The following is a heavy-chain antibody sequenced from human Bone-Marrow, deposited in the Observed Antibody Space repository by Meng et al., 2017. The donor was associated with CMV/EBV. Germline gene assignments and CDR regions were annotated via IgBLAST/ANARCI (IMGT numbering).Heavy chain of an antibody. V-gene: IGHV3-48*03. Sequence: GGSLRLSCAASGFTFSSYEMNWVRQAPGKGLEWVSYISSSGSTIYYADSVKGRFTISRDNAKNSLYLQMNSLRAEDTAVYYCARDLPRTVTTLFDYWGQGTLVTVSS. CDR2: ISSSGSTI. CDR3: ARDLPRTVTTLFDY. J-gene: IGHJ4*02. D-gene: IGHD4-11*01. CDR1: GFTFSSYE.